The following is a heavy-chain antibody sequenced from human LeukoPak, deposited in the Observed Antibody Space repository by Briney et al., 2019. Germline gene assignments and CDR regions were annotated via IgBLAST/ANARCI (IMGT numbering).Heavy chain of an antibody. V-gene: IGHV3-48*03. J-gene: IGHJ4*02. CDR1: RFTFSSYA. CDR2: ISSSGSTI. CDR3: ARGSGSYSY. D-gene: IGHD1-26*01. Sequence: QPGASLRLSCAASRFTFSSYAMSWVRQAPGKGLEWVSYISSSGSTIYYADSVKGRFTISRDNAKNSLYLQMNSLRAEDTAVYYCARGSGSYSYWGQGTLVTVSS.